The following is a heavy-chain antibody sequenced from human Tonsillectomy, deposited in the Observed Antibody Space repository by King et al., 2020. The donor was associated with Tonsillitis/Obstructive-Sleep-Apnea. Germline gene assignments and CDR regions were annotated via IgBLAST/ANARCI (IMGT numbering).Heavy chain of an antibody. V-gene: IGHV4-39*01. Sequence: QLQESGPGLVKPSETLSLTCTVSGGSISSSSYYWGWIRQPPGKGLEWIGSFFYSGSTYYNPSLKSRVTISVDTSKNQFSLKLSSVTAADTAVYYCARLGSSGWYPYFYGMDVWGQGTTVTVSS. CDR3: ARLGSSGWYPYFYGMDV. CDR2: FFYSGST. D-gene: IGHD6-19*01. CDR1: GGSISSSSYY. J-gene: IGHJ6*02.